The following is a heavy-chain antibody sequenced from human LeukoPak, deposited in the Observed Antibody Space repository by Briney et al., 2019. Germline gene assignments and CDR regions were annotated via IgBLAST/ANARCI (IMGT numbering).Heavy chain of an antibody. D-gene: IGHD3-10*01. J-gene: IGHJ4*02. CDR3: AKGPSLWSHFDY. CDR1: GFTFSSYG. CDR2: ISYDGSNK. V-gene: IGHV3-30*18. Sequence: PGGSLRLSCAASGFTFSSYGIHWVRQAPGKGLEWVAVISYDGSNKYYADSVKGQFTISRDNSKNTLYLQMNSLRAEDTAVYYCAKGPSLWSHFDYWGQGTLVTVSS.